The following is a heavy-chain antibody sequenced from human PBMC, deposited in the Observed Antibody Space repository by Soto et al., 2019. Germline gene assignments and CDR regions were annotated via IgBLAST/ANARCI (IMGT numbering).Heavy chain of an antibody. J-gene: IGHJ6*02. D-gene: IGHD6-13*01. CDR1: GGTFSSYA. CDR3: ARGAAAGQYYYYYYGMDV. CDR2: IIPIFGTA. V-gene: IGHV1-69*13. Sequence: SVTVSCKASGGTFSSYAISWVRQAPGQGLEWMGGIIPIFGTANYAQKFQGRVTITADESTSTAYMELSSLRSEDTAVYYCARGAAAGQYYYYYYGMDVWGQGTTVTVSS.